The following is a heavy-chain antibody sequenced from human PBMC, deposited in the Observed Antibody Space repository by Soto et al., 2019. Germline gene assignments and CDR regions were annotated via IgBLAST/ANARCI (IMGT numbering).Heavy chain of an antibody. D-gene: IGHD6-13*01. CDR2: TYYRSKWYN. J-gene: IGHJ6*03. Sequence: PSQTLSLTCAISGDSVSSNSAAWNWIRQSPSRGLEWLGRTYYRSKWYNDYAVSVKSRITINPDTSKNQFSLQLNSVTPEDTAVYYCASERSVYSSSWGYYYYYMDVWGKGTTVTVSS. CDR1: GDSVSSNSAA. CDR3: ASERSVYSSSWGYYYYYMDV. V-gene: IGHV6-1*01.